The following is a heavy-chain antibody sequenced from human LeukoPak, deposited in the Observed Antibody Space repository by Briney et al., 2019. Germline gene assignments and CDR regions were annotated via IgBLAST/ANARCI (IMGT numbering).Heavy chain of an antibody. CDR3: AAGNCSGGSCYSGPIDY. CDR1: GGSFSGYY. CDR2: INHSGST. J-gene: IGHJ4*02. V-gene: IGHV4-34*01. D-gene: IGHD2-15*01. Sequence: SETLSLTCAVYGGSFSGYYWSWIRQPPGKGLEWIGEINHSGSTNYNPSLKSRVTISVDTSKNQFSLKLSSVTAADTAVYYCAAGNCSGGSCYSGPIDYWGQGTLVTVSS.